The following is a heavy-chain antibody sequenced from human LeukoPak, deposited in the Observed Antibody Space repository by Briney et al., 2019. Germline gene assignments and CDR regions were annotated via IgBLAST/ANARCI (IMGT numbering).Heavy chain of an antibody. CDR1: GFTFSSYG. Sequence: PGGSLRLSCAASGFTFSSYGMSWVRQAPGKGLEWVSAISGSGGITFYADSVKGRFTISRDNSKNTLYLQMNSLRVEDTAVYYCARDGDGDYVFSYYFDYWGQGTLVTVSS. J-gene: IGHJ4*02. CDR2: ISGSGGIT. D-gene: IGHD4-17*01. V-gene: IGHV3-23*01. CDR3: ARDGDGDYVFSYYFDY.